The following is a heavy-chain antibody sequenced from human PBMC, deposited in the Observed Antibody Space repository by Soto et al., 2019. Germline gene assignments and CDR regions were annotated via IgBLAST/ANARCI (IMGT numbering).Heavy chain of an antibody. V-gene: IGHV3-9*01. CDR1: GFTFDDYA. CDR3: AKGLGLRWLNNAFDI. CDR2: ISWNSGSI. D-gene: IGHD4-17*01. Sequence: GGSLRLSCAASGFTFDDYAMHWVRQAPGKGLEWVSGISWNSGSIGYADSVKGRFTISRDNAKNSLYLQMNSLRAEDTALYYCAKGLGLRWLNNAFDIWGQGTMVTVSS. J-gene: IGHJ3*02.